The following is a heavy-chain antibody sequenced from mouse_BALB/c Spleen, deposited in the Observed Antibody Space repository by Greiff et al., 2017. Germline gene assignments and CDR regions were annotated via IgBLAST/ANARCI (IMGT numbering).Heavy chain of an antibody. D-gene: IGHD2-3*01. CDR3: ARYDDGYYGYFDV. CDR2: INPNNGGT. CDR1: GYTFTDYN. V-gene: IGHV1-18*01. J-gene: IGHJ1*01. Sequence: VQLKESGPELVKPGASVKIPCKASGYTFTDYNMDWVKQSHGKSLEWIGDINPNNGGTIYNQKFKGKATLTVDKSSSTAYMELRSLTSEDTAVYYCARYDDGYYGYFDVWGAGTTVTVSS.